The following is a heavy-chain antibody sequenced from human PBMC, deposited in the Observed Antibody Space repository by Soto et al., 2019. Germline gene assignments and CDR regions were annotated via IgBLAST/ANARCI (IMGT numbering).Heavy chain of an antibody. J-gene: IGHJ5*02. D-gene: IGHD2-2*01. CDR1: GFTFSSYA. CDR2: ISYDGSNK. CDR3: AKTFCSSTSCHEIDP. V-gene: IGHV3-30-3*02. Sequence: PGGSLRLSCAASGFTFSSYAMHWVRQAPGKGLEWVAVISYDGSNKYYADSVKGRFTISRDNSKNTLYLQMNSLRAEDTAVYYCAKTFCSSTSCHEIDPWGQGTLVTVSS.